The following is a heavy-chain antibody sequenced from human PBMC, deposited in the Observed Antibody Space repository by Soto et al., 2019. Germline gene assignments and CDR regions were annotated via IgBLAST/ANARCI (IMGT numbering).Heavy chain of an antibody. V-gene: IGHV4-31*03. CDR3: ASTTTYYYDSSGYPFDY. CDR1: GGSISSGGYY. J-gene: IGHJ4*02. CDR2: IYYSGST. D-gene: IGHD3-22*01. Sequence: QVQLQESGPGLVKPSQTLSLTCTVSGGSISSGGYYWSWIRQHPGKGLEWIGYIYYSGSTYYNPSLKSRLTISVDTSKNQFSLKLSSVTAADTAVYYCASTTTYYYDSSGYPFDYWGQGTLVTVSS.